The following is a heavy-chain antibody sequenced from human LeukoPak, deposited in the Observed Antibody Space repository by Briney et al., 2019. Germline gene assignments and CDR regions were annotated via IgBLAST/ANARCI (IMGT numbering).Heavy chain of an antibody. Sequence: RTGGTLRLSCAASGFTFSSYGMSWVRQAPGKGPEWVSAISGSGGSTYYADSVKGRFTISRDNSKNTLYLQMSSLRAEDAALYYCATNYDLDSWGQGTLVTVSS. CDR1: GFTFSSYG. CDR2: ISGSGGST. J-gene: IGHJ4*02. CDR3: ATNYDLDS. D-gene: IGHD1-7*01. V-gene: IGHV3-23*01.